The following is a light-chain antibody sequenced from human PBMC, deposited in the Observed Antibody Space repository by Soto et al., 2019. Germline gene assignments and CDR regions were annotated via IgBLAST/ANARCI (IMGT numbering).Light chain of an antibody. CDR2: SNN. CDR3: AAWDDSLNGVV. J-gene: IGLJ2*01. V-gene: IGLV1-44*01. CDR1: SSNIGSNT. Sequence: QSVLTQPPSASGTPGQRVTISCSGSSSNIGSNTVNWYQQLPGTAPKLLIYSNNQRPSGVPDRFSGSKSGTSASLPIGGLQSADEAAYYCAAWDDSLNGVVFGGGTKLTVL.